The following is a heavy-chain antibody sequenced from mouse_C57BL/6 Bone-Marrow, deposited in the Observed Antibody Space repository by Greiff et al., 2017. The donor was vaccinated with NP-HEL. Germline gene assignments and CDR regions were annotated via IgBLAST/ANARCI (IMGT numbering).Heavy chain of an antibody. D-gene: IGHD2-2*01. CDR3: ARCEIYYGYGNY. CDR2: ISTYYGDA. Sequence: QVQLQQSGPELVRPGVSVKISCKGSGYTFTDYAMHWVKQSHAKSLEWIGVISTYYGDASYNQKFKDKATMTVEKASNTADTELARLTSEDSAVYYCARCEIYYGYGNYWGQGTSVTVSS. J-gene: IGHJ4*01. CDR1: GYTFTDYA. V-gene: IGHV1-67*01.